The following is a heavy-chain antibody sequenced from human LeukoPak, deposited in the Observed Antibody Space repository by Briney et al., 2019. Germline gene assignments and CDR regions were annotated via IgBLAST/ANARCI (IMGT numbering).Heavy chain of an antibody. J-gene: IGHJ4*02. CDR2: INPKSGDT. CDR3: ARGPNTGAFDA. D-gene: IGHD7-27*01. CDR1: GYTFSDYY. Sequence: ASVKVSCKASGYTFSDYYMHWWRQAPGQRLEWLGWINPKSGDTNFAQNFQGRVTMTRDTSISTAYMELSSLTSDDRAVYYCARGPNTGAFDAWGQGTLSPSPQ. V-gene: IGHV1-2*02.